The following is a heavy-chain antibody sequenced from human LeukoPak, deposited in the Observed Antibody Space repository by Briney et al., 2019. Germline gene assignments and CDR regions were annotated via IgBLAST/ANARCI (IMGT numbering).Heavy chain of an antibody. CDR3: ARTWSAAGDDY. V-gene: IGHV4-59*01. D-gene: IGHD6-13*01. CDR1: GGSMSPYH. J-gene: IGHJ4*02. Sequence: PSETLSLTCTVSGGSMSPYHWGWIRQPPGKGLEWTGYIYYSGSTNYNPSLKSRVTISVDTSKNQFSLKLSSVTAADTAVYYCARTWSAAGDDYWGQGTLVTVSS. CDR2: IYYSGST.